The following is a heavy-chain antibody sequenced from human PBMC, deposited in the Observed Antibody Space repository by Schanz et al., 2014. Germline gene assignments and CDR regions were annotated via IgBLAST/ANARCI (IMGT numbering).Heavy chain of an antibody. CDR2: INPSGGST. CDR1: GYTFTTYY. D-gene: IGHD6-6*01. Sequence: QVQLLQSGAEVKKPGASMKVSCKASGYTFTTYYMLWGRQAPGQGLEWMGIINPSGGSTRYGQKFQGRITVTTDTSTSTVYLELTSLRSDDTAVYYCGRGFSRSYIDFWGQGTLITVSS. V-gene: IGHV1-46*03. CDR3: GRGFSRSYIDF. J-gene: IGHJ4*02.